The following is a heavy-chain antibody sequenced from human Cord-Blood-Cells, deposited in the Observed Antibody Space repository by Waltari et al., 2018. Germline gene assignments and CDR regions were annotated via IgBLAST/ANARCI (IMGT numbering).Heavy chain of an antibody. CDR3: ARDPYSSSEELFDY. J-gene: IGHJ4*02. CDR2: IWYDGSNK. Sequence: QVQLVESGGGVVQPGRSLRLSCAESGFTFSSDGMHWVRQAPGKGLEWVAVIWYDGSNKYYADSVKGRFTISRDNSKNTLYLQMNSLRAEDTAVYYCARDPYSSSEELFDYWGQGTLVTVSS. CDR1: GFTFSSDG. D-gene: IGHD6-13*01. V-gene: IGHV3-33*01.